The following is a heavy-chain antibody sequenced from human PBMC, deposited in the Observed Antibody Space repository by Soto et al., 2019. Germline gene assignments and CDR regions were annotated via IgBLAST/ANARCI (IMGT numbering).Heavy chain of an antibody. CDR3: AKDPRRVVITSGSRFDP. CDR1: GFTFSSYA. Sequence: GGSLRLSCAASGFTFSSYAMSWVRQAPGKGLEWVSAISGSGGSTYYADSVKGRFTISRDNSKNTLYLQMNSLRAEDTAVYYCAKDPRRVVITSGSRFDPWGQGTLVTVSS. V-gene: IGHV3-23*01. CDR2: ISGSGGST. D-gene: IGHD3-22*01. J-gene: IGHJ5*02.